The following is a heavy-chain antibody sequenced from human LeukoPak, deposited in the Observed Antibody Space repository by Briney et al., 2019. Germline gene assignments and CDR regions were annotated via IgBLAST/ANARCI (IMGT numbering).Heavy chain of an antibody. CDR2: IDKKDKGYATAT. CDR1: GFTFSGSA. CDR3: TTGGPRRH. D-gene: IGHD3-16*01. V-gene: IGHV3-73*01. J-gene: IGHJ4*02. Sequence: GGSLKLSCAASGFTFSGSAIHWVRQSSGKGLEWVGQIDKKDKGYATATAYAASVKGRFTISRDDSINTAYLQMKSLKTEDTALYYCTTGGPRRHWGQGTLVTVSS.